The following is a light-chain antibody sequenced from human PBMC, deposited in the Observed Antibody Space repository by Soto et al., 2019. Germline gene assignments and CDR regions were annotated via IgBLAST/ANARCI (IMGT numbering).Light chain of an antibody. CDR2: DAS. CDR3: QQYGILPFT. V-gene: IGKV1-33*01. J-gene: IGKJ3*01. CDR1: QDISNY. Sequence: DIQMTQSPSSLSASVGDRVTITCQASQDISNYLNWYQQTPGKAPKLLIYDASNLETGVPSRFSGGGSGTDFAFTISSLQPDDIATYYCQQYGILPFTFGPGTTVDIK.